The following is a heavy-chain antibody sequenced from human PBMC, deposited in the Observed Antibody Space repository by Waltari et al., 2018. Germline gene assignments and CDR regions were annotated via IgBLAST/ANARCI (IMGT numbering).Heavy chain of an antibody. V-gene: IGHV1-24*01. J-gene: IGHJ3*02. CDR3: ATGGAPPEGAFDI. Sequence: QVQLVQSGAEVKKPGASVKVSCKVPGYTLTDLSIHWVRQAPGKGLEWMGGFDPEDADTIYAQKFQGRVTMTEDTSTDTAYMELSSLRSEDTAVYYCATGGAPPEGAFDIWGQGTMVTVSS. D-gene: IGHD3-16*01. CDR2: FDPEDADT. CDR1: GYTLTDLS.